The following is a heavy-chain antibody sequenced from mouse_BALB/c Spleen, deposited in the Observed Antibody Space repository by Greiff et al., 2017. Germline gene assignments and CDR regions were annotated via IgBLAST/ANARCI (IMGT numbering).Heavy chain of an antibody. J-gene: IGHJ1*01. CDR2: ISYDGSN. CDR3: ARGDGSRYFDV. Sequence: DVQLQESGPGLVKPSQSLSLTCSVTGYSITSGYYWNWIRQFPGNKLEWMGYISYDGSNNYNPSLKNRISITRDTSKNQFFLKLNSVTTEDTATYYCARGDGSRYFDVWGAGTTVTVSS. D-gene: IGHD1-1*01. V-gene: IGHV3-6*02. CDR1: GYSITSGYY.